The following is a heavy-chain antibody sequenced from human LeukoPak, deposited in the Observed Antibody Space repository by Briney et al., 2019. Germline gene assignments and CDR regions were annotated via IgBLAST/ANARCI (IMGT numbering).Heavy chain of an antibody. CDR3: ARGGYWVWQWLKSSSGAFDI. D-gene: IGHD6-19*01. V-gene: IGHV4-4*02. Sequence: PSETLSLTCAVSGGSISSSNWWSWIRQPPGKGLEWIGEIYHSGSTNYNPSLKSRVTISVDTSKNQFSLKLSSVTAADTAVYYCARGGYWVWQWLKSSSGAFDIWGQGTMVTVSS. CDR1: GGSISSSNW. CDR2: IYHSGST. J-gene: IGHJ3*02.